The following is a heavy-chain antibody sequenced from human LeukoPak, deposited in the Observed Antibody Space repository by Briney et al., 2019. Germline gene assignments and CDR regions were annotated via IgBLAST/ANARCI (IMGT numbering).Heavy chain of an antibody. Sequence: SETLSLTCTVSGGSISSYYWSWIRQPAGKGLEWIGRIYSSGSTNYNPSLKSRVTMSVDTSKNQFSLKLRSVTAADTAVYYCARGGNYGSFASWGHGTMVTVSS. D-gene: IGHD3-10*01. CDR1: GGSISSYY. CDR3: ARGGNYGSFAS. V-gene: IGHV4-4*07. J-gene: IGHJ3*01. CDR2: IYSSGST.